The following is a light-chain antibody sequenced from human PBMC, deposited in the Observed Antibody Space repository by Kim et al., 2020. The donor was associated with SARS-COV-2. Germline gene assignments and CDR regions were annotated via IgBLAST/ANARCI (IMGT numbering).Light chain of an antibody. CDR2: GEY. CDR1: SLRTSF. V-gene: IGLV3-19*01. J-gene: IGLJ3*02. Sequence: SSELTQDPAVSVALGHTVRIRCQGDSLRTSFASWYQQKPGQAPVLVMYGEYSRPSGIPDRFSGSSSGNTASLTIIGAQAEDEADDYCNCRDSSGNRVFGG. CDR3: NCRDSSGNRV.